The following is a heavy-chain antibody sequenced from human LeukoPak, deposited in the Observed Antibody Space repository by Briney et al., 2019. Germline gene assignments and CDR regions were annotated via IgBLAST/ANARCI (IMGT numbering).Heavy chain of an antibody. CDR1: GFTFSTYS. CDR3: AKGVDYCSGGSCPADY. D-gene: IGHD2-15*01. CDR2: IESTSGTI. Sequence: GGSLRLSCAASGFTFSTYSMNWARQAPGKGLEWVSYIESTSGTIYYADSVKGRFTISRDNAKNSLYLQMNSLRAEDTAVYYCAKGVDYCSGGSCPADYWGPGTLVTVSS. J-gene: IGHJ4*02. V-gene: IGHV3-48*01.